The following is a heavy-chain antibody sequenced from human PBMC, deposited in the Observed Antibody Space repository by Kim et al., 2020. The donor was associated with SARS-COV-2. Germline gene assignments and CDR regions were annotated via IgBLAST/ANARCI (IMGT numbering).Heavy chain of an antibody. CDR3: AKGAYYDFWSGYFYFDY. D-gene: IGHD3-3*01. J-gene: IGHJ4*01. V-gene: IGHV3-9*01. CDR2: ISWNSGSI. Sequence: GGSLRLSCAASGFTFDDYAMHWVRQAPGKGLEWVSGISWNSGSIGYADSVKGRFTISRDNAKNSLYLQMNSLRAEDTALYYCAKGAYYDFWSGYFYFDY. CDR1: GFTFDDYA.